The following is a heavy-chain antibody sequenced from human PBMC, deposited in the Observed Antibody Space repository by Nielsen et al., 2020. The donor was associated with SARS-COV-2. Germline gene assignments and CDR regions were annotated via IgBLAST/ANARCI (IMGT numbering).Heavy chain of an antibody. CDR1: GFTFGDYA. CDR2: IRSKAYGGTT. D-gene: IGHD3-3*01. Sequence: GESLKISCTASGFTFGDYAMSWVRQAPGKGLEWVGFIRSKAYGGTTEYAASVKGRFTISRDDSKSIAYLQMNSLKTEDTAVYYCTRGDDFWSGPYYYYGMDVWGQGTTVTVSS. CDR3: TRGDDFWSGPYYYYGMDV. J-gene: IGHJ6*02. V-gene: IGHV3-49*04.